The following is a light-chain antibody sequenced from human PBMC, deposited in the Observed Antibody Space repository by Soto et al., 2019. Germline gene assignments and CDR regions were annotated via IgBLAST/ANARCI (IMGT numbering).Light chain of an antibody. V-gene: IGKV1-5*01. Sequence: DIQMTQSPSILSASVGDRVTITCRASQSISSWLAWYQQKPGKAPRLLIYDASSLESGVPSRFSGSGSGTEFTLTISSLQPDDFATYYCQHYNTYSWTFGQGTKVDIK. CDR3: QHYNTYSWT. CDR2: DAS. CDR1: QSISSW. J-gene: IGKJ1*01.